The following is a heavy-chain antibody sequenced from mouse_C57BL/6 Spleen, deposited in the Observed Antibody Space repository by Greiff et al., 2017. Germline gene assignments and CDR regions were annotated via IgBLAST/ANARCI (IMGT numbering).Heavy chain of an antibody. Sequence: QVQLQQSGAELAKPGASVQLSCKASGYTFTSYWMHWVKQRPGQGLEWIGYINPSSGYTKYNQKFKDKATLTADTSSSTAYMQLSSLTYEDSAVYYCARSSVLRYLDYWGQGTTLTVSS. CDR1: GYTFTSYW. V-gene: IGHV1-7*01. D-gene: IGHD1-1*01. CDR3: ARSSVLRYLDY. J-gene: IGHJ2*01. CDR2: INPSSGYT.